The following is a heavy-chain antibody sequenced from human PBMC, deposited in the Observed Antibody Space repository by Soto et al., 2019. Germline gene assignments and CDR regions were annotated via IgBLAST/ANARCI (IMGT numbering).Heavy chain of an antibody. CDR3: TRADVTVTLSVFDP. V-gene: IGHV3-30-3*01. D-gene: IGHD4-17*01. J-gene: IGHJ5*02. CDR2: SSDDGNTK. Sequence: QVQLVESGGGVVQPGRSLRLSCAASGGIFSSFPMHWVRQPPGKGLEWVAVSSDDGNTKYYADSVKGRFTISRDNSKNTLYLQMNSLSAEDTAVYYCTRADVTVTLSVFDPWGQGTLVTVSS. CDR1: GGIFSSFP.